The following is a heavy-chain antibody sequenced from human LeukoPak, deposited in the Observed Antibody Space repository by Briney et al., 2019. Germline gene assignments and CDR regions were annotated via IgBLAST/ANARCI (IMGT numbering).Heavy chain of an antibody. J-gene: IGHJ4*02. V-gene: IGHV4-34*01. Sequence: GSLRLSCAVSGFTFSTYAMSWVRQPPGKGLEWIGEINHSGSTNYNPSLKSRVTISVDTSKNQFSLKLSSVTAADTAVYYCAREWELLTSFDYWGQGTLVTVSS. CDR2: INHSGST. CDR3: AREWELLTSFDY. CDR1: GFTFSTYA. D-gene: IGHD1-26*01.